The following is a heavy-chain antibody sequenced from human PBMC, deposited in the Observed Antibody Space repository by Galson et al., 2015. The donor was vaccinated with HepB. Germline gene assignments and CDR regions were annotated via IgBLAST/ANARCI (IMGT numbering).Heavy chain of an antibody. V-gene: IGHV1-8*01. J-gene: IGHJ3*02. CDR3: ARGLGIAAAGTDGAFDI. CDR2: MNPNSGNT. CDR1: GYTFTSYD. D-gene: IGHD6-13*01. Sequence: SVKVSCKASGYTFTSYDINWVRQATGQGLEWMGWMNPNSGNTGYAQKFQGRVTMTRNTSISTAYMELSSLRSEDTAAYYCARGLGIAAAGTDGAFDIWGQGTMVTVSS.